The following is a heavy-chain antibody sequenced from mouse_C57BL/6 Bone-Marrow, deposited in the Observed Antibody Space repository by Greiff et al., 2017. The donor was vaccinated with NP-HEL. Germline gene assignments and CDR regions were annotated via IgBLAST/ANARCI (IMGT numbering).Heavy chain of an antibody. Sequence: EVKLMESGGGLVQPKGSLKLSCAASGFSFNTYAMNWVRQAPGKGLEWVARIRSKSNNYATYYADSVKDRFTISRDDSESMLYLQMNNLKTEYTAMYYCVRQGAGPFDYWGQGTTLTVSS. CDR2: IRSKSNNYAT. CDR3: VRQGAGPFDY. V-gene: IGHV10-1*01. CDR1: GFSFNTYA. J-gene: IGHJ2*01.